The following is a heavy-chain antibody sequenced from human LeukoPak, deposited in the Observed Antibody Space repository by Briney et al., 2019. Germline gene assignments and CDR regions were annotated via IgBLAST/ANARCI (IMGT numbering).Heavy chain of an antibody. CDR2: ISSSSSTI. CDR3: ARVQPWLDAFNGMDV. Sequence: GGSLRLSCAASGFTFSSYSMNWVRQAPGKGLEWVSYISSSSSTIYYADSVKGRFTISRDNAKNSLYLQMNSLRAEDTAVYYCARVQPWLDAFNGMDVWGQGTTVTVSS. CDR1: GFTFSSYS. D-gene: IGHD5-18*01. V-gene: IGHV3-48*04. J-gene: IGHJ6*02.